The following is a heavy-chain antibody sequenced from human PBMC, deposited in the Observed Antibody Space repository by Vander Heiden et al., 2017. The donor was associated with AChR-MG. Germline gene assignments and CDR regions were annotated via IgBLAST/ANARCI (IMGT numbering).Heavy chain of an antibody. D-gene: IGHD1-1*01. CDR2: VSSSGNS. V-gene: IGHV4-39*01. CDR1: GDSTTTGISF. Sequence: LRLHESGPGLVKPSETLSLSCSVSGDSTTTGISFWAWIRQPPGKALEWIGTVSSSGNSYYNLTLQSRAAISMDASTNTLSLALTSTTAADSAVYYCARHQQQLVRSAFSVWGQGTLVTVSS. CDR3: ARHQQQLVRSAFSV. J-gene: IGHJ3*01.